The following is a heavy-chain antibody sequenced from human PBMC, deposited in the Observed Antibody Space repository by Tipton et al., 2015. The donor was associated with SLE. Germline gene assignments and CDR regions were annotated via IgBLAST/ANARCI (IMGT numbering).Heavy chain of an antibody. CDR1: GGSISSGSYY. D-gene: IGHD1-7*01. CDR2: IYTSGST. CDR3: TLEGWNYYFDY. J-gene: IGHJ4*02. V-gene: IGHV4-61*09. Sequence: TLFLTCTVSGGSISSGSYYWSWIRQPAGKGLEWIGHIYTSGSTNYNPSLKSRVTISVDTSKNHFSLKLSSVTAADTAVYYCTLEGWNYYFDYWGQGTLVTVSS.